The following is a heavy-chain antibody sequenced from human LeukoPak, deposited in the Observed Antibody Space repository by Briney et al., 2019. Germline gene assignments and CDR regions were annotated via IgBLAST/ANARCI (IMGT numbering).Heavy chain of an antibody. D-gene: IGHD3-9*01. J-gene: IGHJ4*02. CDR1: GFTFSSYG. Sequence: GGSLRFSCAASGFTFSSYGMHWVRQAPGKGLEWVAVISYDGSNKYYADSVKGRFTISRDNSKNTLYLQMNSLRAEDTAVYYCAKDRFEYDILTGYSLGGQGTLVTVSS. V-gene: IGHV3-30*18. CDR3: AKDRFEYDILTGYSL. CDR2: ISYDGSNK.